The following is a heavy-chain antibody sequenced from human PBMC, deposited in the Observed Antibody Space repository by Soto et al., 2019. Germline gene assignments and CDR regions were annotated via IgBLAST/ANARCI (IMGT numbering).Heavy chain of an antibody. J-gene: IGHJ5*02. CDR2: IYYSGST. CDR3: ARAHHYDFWSGYPNWFDP. D-gene: IGHD3-3*01. V-gene: IGHV4-59*01. Sequence: SETLSLTCTVSGGSISSYYWSWIRQPPEKGLEWIGYIYYSGSTNYNPSLKSRVTISVDTSKNQFSLKLSSVTAADTAVYYCARAHHYDFWSGYPNWFDPWGQGTLVTVSS. CDR1: GGSISSYY.